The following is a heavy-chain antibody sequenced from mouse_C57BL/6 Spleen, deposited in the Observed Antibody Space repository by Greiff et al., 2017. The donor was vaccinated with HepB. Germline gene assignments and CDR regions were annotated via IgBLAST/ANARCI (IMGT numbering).Heavy chain of an antibody. J-gene: IGHJ3*01. D-gene: IGHD2-4*01. Sequence: EVQVVESGGGLVKPGGSLKLSCAASGFTFSDYGMHWVRQAPEKGLEWVAYISSGSSTIYYADTVKGRFTISRDNAKNTLFLQMTSLRSEDTAMYYCARNHYDYDWFAYWGQGTLVTVSA. CDR3: ARNHYDYDWFAY. CDR1: GFTFSDYG. V-gene: IGHV5-17*01. CDR2: ISSGSSTI.